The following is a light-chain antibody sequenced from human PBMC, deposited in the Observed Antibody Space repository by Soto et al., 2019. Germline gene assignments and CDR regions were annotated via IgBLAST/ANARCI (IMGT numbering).Light chain of an antibody. CDR2: GAS. CDR3: QQYNNWPQT. J-gene: IGKJ1*01. CDR1: QTINNN. Sequence: VMTQAPATLSVSPGERATLSCRASQTINNNVAWYQLKDGQVPRLVIYGASTRATDIPARFSGSGSGTEFTLNISSLQSEDFAEYQCQQYNNWPQTFGQGTKVDIK. V-gene: IGKV3-15*01.